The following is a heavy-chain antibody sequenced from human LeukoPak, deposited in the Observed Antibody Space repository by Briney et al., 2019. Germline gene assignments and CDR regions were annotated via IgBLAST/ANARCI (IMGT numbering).Heavy chain of an antibody. D-gene: IGHD4-17*01. CDR1: AGSFSSGSYY. CDR3: ARVPISTTARGYFDY. Sequence: PSETLSLTCTVSAGSFSSGSYYWSWIRQPPGKGLEWIGYIYYSGSTTYNPSLKSRVTMSVDTSKNKFSLKLNSLPAADTAVYYCARVPISTTARGYFDYWGQGTLVTVSS. J-gene: IGHJ4*02. CDR2: IYYSGST. V-gene: IGHV4-61*01.